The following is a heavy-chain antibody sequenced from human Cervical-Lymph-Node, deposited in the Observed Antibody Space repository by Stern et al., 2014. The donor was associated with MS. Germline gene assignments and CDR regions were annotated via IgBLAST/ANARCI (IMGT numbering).Heavy chain of an antibody. Sequence: EVQLVESGGTLVQPGGSLTLSCAGSGFTFSRYSMSWVRQVPGKGPEWVAYLGSDYSIVYADSVRGRFTISRDNAKNSLYLHMNSLRAEDTAVYYCAKDAGGDCSIGICFWYDLWGQGTLVTVSS. CDR3: AKDAGGDCSIGICFWYDL. V-gene: IGHV3-48*04. D-gene: IGHD2-15*01. CDR2: LGSDYSI. J-gene: IGHJ5*02. CDR1: GFTFSRYS.